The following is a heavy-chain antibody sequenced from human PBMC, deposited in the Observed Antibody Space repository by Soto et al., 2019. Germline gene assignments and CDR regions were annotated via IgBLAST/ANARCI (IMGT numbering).Heavy chain of an antibody. V-gene: IGHV4-59*01. Sequence: PSGTLSLTCTVPGGSISRDYWSWIRQPPGKGLEWIGYIYYSGSTNYNPSLKSRVTISVDTSKNQFSLKLSSVTAADTAVYYCARRNQWLVLDAFDIWGQGTMVTVSS. J-gene: IGHJ3*02. CDR3: ARRNQWLVLDAFDI. D-gene: IGHD6-19*01. CDR2: IYYSGST. CDR1: GGSISRDY.